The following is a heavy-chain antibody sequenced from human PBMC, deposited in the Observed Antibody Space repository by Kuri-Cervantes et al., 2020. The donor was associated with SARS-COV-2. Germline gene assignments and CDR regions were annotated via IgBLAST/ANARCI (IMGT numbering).Heavy chain of an antibody. CDR3: ARGDIHLGYCSSTSCAYYFDY. CDR1: GYTFTSYG. V-gene: IGHV1-18*01. D-gene: IGHD2-2*01. J-gene: IGHJ4*02. Sequence: ASVKVSCKASGYTFTSYGISWVRQAPGQGLEWMGWISACNGNTNYAQKLQGRVTMTTDTSTSTAYMELRSLRSDDTAVYYCARGDIHLGYCSSTSCAYYFDYWGQGTLVTVSS. CDR2: ISACNGNT.